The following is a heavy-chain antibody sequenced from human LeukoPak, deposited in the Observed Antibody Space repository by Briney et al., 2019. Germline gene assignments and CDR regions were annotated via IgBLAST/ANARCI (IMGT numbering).Heavy chain of an antibody. J-gene: IGHJ1*01. CDR3: ARGPTVTAPGH. CDR2: INGDGSSS. CDR1: GFTFSTYW. Sequence: GGSLRLSCAASGFTFSTYWMHWVRQAPGKGLVWVSRINGDGSSSTYADSVKGRFTISRDNSKNTLYLQMNSLRVEDTAVYYCARGPTVTAPGHWGQGTLVTVSS. V-gene: IGHV3-74*01.